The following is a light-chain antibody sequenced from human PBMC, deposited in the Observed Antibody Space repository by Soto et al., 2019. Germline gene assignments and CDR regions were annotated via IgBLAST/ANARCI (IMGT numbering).Light chain of an antibody. V-gene: IGKV3-11*01. Sequence: EIVLTQSPVTLSLSPGETATLSCRASQSVSRYLAWYQQKPGQAPRLLIYGTSNRATGVPDRFSGSGSGTDFSLTISSLEPEDFATYYCQQANSFPRGTFGQGTKLEIK. CDR2: GTS. CDR3: QQANSFPRGT. CDR1: QSVSRY. J-gene: IGKJ2*02.